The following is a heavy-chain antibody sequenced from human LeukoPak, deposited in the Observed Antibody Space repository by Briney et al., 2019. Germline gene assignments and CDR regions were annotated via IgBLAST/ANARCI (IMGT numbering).Heavy chain of an antibody. D-gene: IGHD3-16*01. CDR1: GGSISSGGYS. CDR3: ARVYYDYVWGSYNYFDY. CDR2: IYHSGST. V-gene: IGHV4-30-2*01. J-gene: IGHJ4*02. Sequence: SETLSLTCAVSGGSISSGGYSWSWIRQPPGKGLEWIGYIYHSGSTYYNPSLKSRVTISVDRSKNQSSLKLSSVTAADTAVYYCARVYYDYVWGSYNYFDYWGQGTLVTVSS.